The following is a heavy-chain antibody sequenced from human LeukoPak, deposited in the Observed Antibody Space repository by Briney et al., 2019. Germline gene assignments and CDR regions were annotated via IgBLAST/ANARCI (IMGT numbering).Heavy chain of an antibody. CDR3: AREGGFFRPLDY. CDR1: GGSVTSTNW. J-gene: IGHJ4*02. CDR2: VHLDGRT. Sequence: PSETLSLTCGVSGGSVTSTNWWTWVRQPPGKGLEWIGEVHLDGRTNYNPSLKSRLTMSVDLSENHISLKLTSVTAADTAVYYCAREGGFFRPLDYSGQGTLVTVSS. D-gene: IGHD3-3*01. V-gene: IGHV4-4*02.